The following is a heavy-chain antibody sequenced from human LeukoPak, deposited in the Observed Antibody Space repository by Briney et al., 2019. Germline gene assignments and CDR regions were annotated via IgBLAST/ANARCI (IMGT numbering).Heavy chain of an antibody. Sequence: GASVKVSCKASGYTFTSYDINWVRQATGQGLEWMGWMNPNSGNTGYAQKFQGRVTMTRNTSISTAYMELSSLRSEDTALYYCAKDTSRYYDSSGYHFDYWGQGTLVTVSS. V-gene: IGHV1-8*01. CDR1: GYTFTSYD. CDR3: AKDTSRYYDSSGYHFDY. D-gene: IGHD3-22*01. J-gene: IGHJ4*02. CDR2: MNPNSGNT.